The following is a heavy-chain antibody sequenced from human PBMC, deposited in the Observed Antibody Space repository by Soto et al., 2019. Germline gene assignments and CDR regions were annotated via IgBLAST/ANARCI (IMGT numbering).Heavy chain of an antibody. CDR2: IYYSGST. CDR3: ARGWLRFDY. D-gene: IGHD5-12*01. CDR1: GGSISSYY. Sequence: PSETLSLTCTVSGGSISSYYWSWIRQPPGKGLEWIGYIYYSGSTNYNPSLKSRVTISVDTSKNQFSLKLSSVTAADTAVYYCARGWLRFDYWGQGTLVTVSS. V-gene: IGHV4-59*01. J-gene: IGHJ4*02.